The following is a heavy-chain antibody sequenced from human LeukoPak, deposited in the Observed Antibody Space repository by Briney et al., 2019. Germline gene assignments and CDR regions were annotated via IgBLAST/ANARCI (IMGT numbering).Heavy chain of an antibody. D-gene: IGHD2-15*01. CDR3: ARDGGYYAFDI. Sequence: GGSLRLSCVASGFTFSSYWMYWVRQAPGKGLEWVASIKQDESEKYYGNSVKGRFAVSRDNAKNSLFLQMNSLRAEDTAVYYCARDGGYYAFDIWGQGTMVTVSS. J-gene: IGHJ3*02. CDR1: GFTFSSYW. CDR2: IKQDESEK. V-gene: IGHV3-7*01.